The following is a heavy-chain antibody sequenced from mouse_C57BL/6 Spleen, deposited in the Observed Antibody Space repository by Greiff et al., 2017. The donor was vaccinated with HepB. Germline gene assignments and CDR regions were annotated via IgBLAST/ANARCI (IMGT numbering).Heavy chain of an antibody. CDR1: GYTFTSYW. CDR2: IYPGSGST. D-gene: IGHD2-4*01. Sequence: QVQLQQPGAELVKPGASVKMSCKASGYTFTSYWITWVKQRPGQGLEWIGDIYPGSGSTNYNEKFKSKATLTVDTSSSTAYMQLSSLTSEDSAVYYCARCEYDECDYAMDYWGQGTSVTVSS. V-gene: IGHV1-55*01. J-gene: IGHJ4*01. CDR3: ARCEYDECDYAMDY.